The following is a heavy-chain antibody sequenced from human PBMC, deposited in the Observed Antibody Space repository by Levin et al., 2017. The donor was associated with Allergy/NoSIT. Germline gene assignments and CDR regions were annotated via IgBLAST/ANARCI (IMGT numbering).Heavy chain of an antibody. V-gene: IGHV3-23*01. J-gene: IGHJ3*02. CDR1: GFTFSSYA. CDR2: ISGSGGST. CDR3: AKDTHSSGWYGDAFDI. D-gene: IGHD6-19*01. Sequence: PGGSLRLSCAASGFTFSSYAMSWVRQAPGKGLEWVSAISGSGGSTYYADSVKGRFTISRDNSKNTLYLQMNSLRAEDTAVYYCAKDTHSSGWYGDAFDIWGQGTMVTVSS.